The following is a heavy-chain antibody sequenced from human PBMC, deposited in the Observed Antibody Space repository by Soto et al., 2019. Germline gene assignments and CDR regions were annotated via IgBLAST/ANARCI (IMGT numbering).Heavy chain of an antibody. D-gene: IGHD6-13*01. V-gene: IGHV3-23*01. CDR3: AKENGYSSSWFEFDY. Sequence: EVQLLESGGGLVQPGGSLRLSCAASGFTFSSYAMSWVRQAPGKGLEWVSAISGSGGSTYYADSVKGRFTISRDISKNTLYLQMNRLRAEDTAVYYCAKENGYSSSWFEFDYWGQGTLVTVSS. CDR1: GFTFSSYA. J-gene: IGHJ4*02. CDR2: ISGSGGST.